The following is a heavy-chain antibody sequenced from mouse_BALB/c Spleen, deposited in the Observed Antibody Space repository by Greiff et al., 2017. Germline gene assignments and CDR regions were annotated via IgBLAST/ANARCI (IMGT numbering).Heavy chain of an antibody. CDR1: GFSLTSYG. CDR3: AREDGYDVERNAMDY. V-gene: IGHV2-2*02. Sequence: VKVEESGPGLVQPSQSLSITCTVSGFSLTSYGVHWVRQSPGKGLEWLGVIWSGGSTDYNAAFISRLSISKDNSKSQVFFKMNSLQANDTAIYYCAREDGYDVERNAMDYWGQGTSVTVSS. D-gene: IGHD2-2*01. J-gene: IGHJ4*01. CDR2: IWSGGST.